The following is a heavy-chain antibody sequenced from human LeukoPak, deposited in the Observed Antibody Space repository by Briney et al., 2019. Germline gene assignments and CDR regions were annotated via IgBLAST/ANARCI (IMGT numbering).Heavy chain of an antibody. CDR1: GYTFTSYD. Sequence: ASVKVSCKASGYTFTSYDINWVRQATGQGLEWMGWMNPNSGNTGYAQKFQGRVTMTRNTSISTAYMELSSLRSEDTAVYYCARGVSSGWYVDYWGQGTLVTVSS. V-gene: IGHV1-8*01. CDR2: MNPNSGNT. J-gene: IGHJ4*02. D-gene: IGHD6-19*01. CDR3: ARGVSSGWYVDY.